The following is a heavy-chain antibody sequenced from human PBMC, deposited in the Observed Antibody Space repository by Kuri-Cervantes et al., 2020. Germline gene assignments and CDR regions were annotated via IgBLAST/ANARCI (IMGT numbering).Heavy chain of an antibody. CDR1: GFTFSSYS. J-gene: IGHJ5*02. CDR2: ISRSSSYV. Sequence: GGSLRLSCAASGFTFSSYSMNWVRQAPGKGLEWVSSISRSSSYVYYADSVKGRFTISRDNAKNSLYLQMNSLRAEDTAVYYCARDRNDILTGWFDPWGQGTLVTVSS. D-gene: IGHD3-9*01. CDR3: ARDRNDILTGWFDP. V-gene: IGHV3-21*01.